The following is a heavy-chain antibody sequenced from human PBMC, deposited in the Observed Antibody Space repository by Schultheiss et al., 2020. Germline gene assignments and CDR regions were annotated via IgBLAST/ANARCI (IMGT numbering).Heavy chain of an antibody. D-gene: IGHD2-2*01. CDR3: ARGPYLRRSSTSLPRFQH. CDR1: GGSFSGYY. CDR2: IYYSGST. J-gene: IGHJ1*01. Sequence: SETLSLTCAVYGGSFSGYYWSWIRQPAGKGLEWIGYIYYSGSTNYNPSLKSRVTISVDTSKNQFSLKLSSVTAADTAVYYCARGPYLRRSSTSLPRFQHWGQGTLVTVSS. V-gene: IGHV4-59*12.